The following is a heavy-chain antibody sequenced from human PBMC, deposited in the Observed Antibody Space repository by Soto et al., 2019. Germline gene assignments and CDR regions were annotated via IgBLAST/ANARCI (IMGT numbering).Heavy chain of an antibody. J-gene: IGHJ5*02. CDR1: GYSFTSYW. V-gene: IGHV5-10-1*03. CDR2: IDPSDSYT. D-gene: IGHD2-2*02. Sequence: EVQLVQSGAEVKKPGESLRISCKGSGYSFTSYWISWVRQMPGKGLEWMGRIDPSDSYTNYSPSFQGHVTISADKSISTAYLQWSSLKASDTAMYYCARHEYQLLYGGDWFDPCGQGTLVTVSS. CDR3: ARHEYQLLYGGDWFDP.